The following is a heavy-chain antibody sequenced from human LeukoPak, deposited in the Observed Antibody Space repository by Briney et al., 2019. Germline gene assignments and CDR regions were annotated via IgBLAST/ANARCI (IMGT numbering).Heavy chain of an antibody. Sequence: GGSLRLSCAASGFTFSSYGMHWVRQAPGKGLEWVSAISGSGGSTYYADSVKGRFTISRDNSKNTLYLQMNSLRAEDTAVYYCAKPYYYDILTDAFDIWGQGTMVTVSS. J-gene: IGHJ3*02. D-gene: IGHD3-9*01. CDR2: ISGSGGST. V-gene: IGHV3-23*01. CDR3: AKPYYYDILTDAFDI. CDR1: GFTFSSYG.